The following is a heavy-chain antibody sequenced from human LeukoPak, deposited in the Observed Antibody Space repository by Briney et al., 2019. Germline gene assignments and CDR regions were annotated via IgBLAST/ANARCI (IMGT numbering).Heavy chain of an antibody. V-gene: IGHV3-21*01. J-gene: IGHJ3*02. CDR1: GFTFNSYA. CDR3: ARSDRVEDAFDI. CDR2: ISSGSSYI. D-gene: IGHD1-14*01. Sequence: GGSLRLSCAASGFTFNSYAISWVHQAPGKGLEWVSSISSGSSYIYYADSVKGRFTISRDNAKNSLYLQMNSLRAEDTAVYYCARSDRVEDAFDIRGQGTMVTVSS.